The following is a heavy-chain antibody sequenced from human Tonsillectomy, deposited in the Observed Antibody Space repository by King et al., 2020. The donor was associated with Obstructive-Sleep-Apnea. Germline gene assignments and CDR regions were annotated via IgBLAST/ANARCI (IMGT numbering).Heavy chain of an antibody. J-gene: IGHJ5*02. CDR3: ARERAAGTSWFDP. D-gene: IGHD6-13*01. V-gene: IGHV4-39*07. CDR1: GGSISSNSYY. CDR2: ISYSGTT. Sequence: QLQESGPGLVKPSETLSLTCTVSGGSISSNSYYWGWIRQPPGKGLEWIGSISYSGTTYYNPSLKSRITISVDTSKNQLSLKLSSVTAADTAVYHCARERAAGTSWFDPWGQGTLVTVSS.